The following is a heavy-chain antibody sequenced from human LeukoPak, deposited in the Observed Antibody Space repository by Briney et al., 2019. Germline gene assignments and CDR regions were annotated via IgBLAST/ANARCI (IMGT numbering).Heavy chain of an antibody. CDR1: GGSLSGY. Sequence: PSETLFLTCAVYGGSLSGYWSWIRQPPGKGLEWIGEINQTGSTNYNPSLKSRVTISVDTSKNQFSLKLTSVTAADTAVYYCARRSHYCGWYVWGQGTLVTVSS. D-gene: IGHD6-19*01. CDR3: ARRSHYCGWYV. CDR2: INQTGST. V-gene: IGHV4-34*01. J-gene: IGHJ1*01.